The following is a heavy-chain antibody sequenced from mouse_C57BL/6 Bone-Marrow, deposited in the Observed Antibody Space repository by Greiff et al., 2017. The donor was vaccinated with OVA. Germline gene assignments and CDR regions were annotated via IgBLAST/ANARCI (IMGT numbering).Heavy chain of an antibody. J-gene: IGHJ4*01. D-gene: IGHD2-2*01. CDR3: ARIAKIYYGYDDAMDY. CDR2: IWWDDDK. CDR1: GFSLSTFGMG. Sequence: QVTLKESGPGILQPSQTLSLTCSFSGFSLSTFGMGVGWIRQPSGKGLEWLAHIWWDDDKYYNPALKSRLTISTDTSKNQVFLKIANVDTADTATYYCARIAKIYYGYDDAMDYWGQGTSVTVSS. V-gene: IGHV8-8*01.